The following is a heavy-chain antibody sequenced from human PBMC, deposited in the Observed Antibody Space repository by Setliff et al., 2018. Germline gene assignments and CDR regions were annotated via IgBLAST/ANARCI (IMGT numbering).Heavy chain of an antibody. D-gene: IGHD3-10*01. V-gene: IGHV4-61*09. CDR1: GGSINSGGFY. CDR2: FYSSGAT. J-gene: IGHJ4*02. CDR3: ARESATLGEFPLYYFDY. Sequence: PSETLSLTCTVSGGSINSGGFYWSWLRQPAGKRLEWIGHFYSSGATDYNLSLKSRVTISLDTSKNQFSLKLTSVTAAATAVYFCARESATLGEFPLYYFDYWGQGIPVTVSS.